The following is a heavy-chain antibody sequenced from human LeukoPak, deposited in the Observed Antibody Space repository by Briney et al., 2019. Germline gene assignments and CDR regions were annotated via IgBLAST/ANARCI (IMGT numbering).Heavy chain of an antibody. Sequence: SETLSLTCAVYGGSFSGYYWGWIRQPPGKGLEWIGSIYYSGSTYYNPSLKSRVTISVDTSKNQFSLKLSSVTAADTAVYYCARHGPVPYYGSGSRKDAFDIWGQGTMVTVSS. V-gene: IGHV4-39*01. CDR2: IYYSGST. CDR3: ARHGPVPYYGSGSRKDAFDI. J-gene: IGHJ3*02. D-gene: IGHD3-10*01. CDR1: GGSFSGYY.